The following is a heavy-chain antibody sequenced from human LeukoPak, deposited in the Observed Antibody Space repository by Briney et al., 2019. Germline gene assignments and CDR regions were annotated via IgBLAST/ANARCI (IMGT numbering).Heavy chain of an antibody. CDR1: GGSISSSSYY. Sequence: PSETLSLTCTVSGGSISSSSYYWGWIRQPPGKGLEWIGSIYYSGSTYYNPSLKSRVTISVDTSKNQFSLKLSSVTAADTAVYYCAVLRSLYYMDVWGKGTTVTVSS. J-gene: IGHJ6*03. CDR3: AVLRSLYYMDV. V-gene: IGHV4-39*01. CDR2: IYYSGST. D-gene: IGHD2-15*01.